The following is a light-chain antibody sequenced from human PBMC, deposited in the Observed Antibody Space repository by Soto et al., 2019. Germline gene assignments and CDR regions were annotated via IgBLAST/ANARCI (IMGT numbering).Light chain of an antibody. CDR1: PSEIGNYNY. CDR3: NSYREDHTRFYV. V-gene: IGLV2-14*03. Sequence: QSALTQPAPVSGSPGQSITISCTGTPSEIGNYNYVSWYQHLPGKAPKLMIYDVGSRPSGVSSRFSGSKSGNTASLAISGLQAEDEADYYCNSYREDHTRFYVFGTGTKVTVL. CDR2: DVG. J-gene: IGLJ1*01.